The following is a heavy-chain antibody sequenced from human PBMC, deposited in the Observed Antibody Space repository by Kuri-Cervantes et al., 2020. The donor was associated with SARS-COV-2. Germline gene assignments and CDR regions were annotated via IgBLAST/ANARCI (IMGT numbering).Heavy chain of an antibody. J-gene: IGHJ4*02. CDR1: GFTFSSYA. V-gene: IGHV3-23*01. CDR2: ISGSGGST. Sequence: GESLKISFAASGFTFSSYAMSWVRQAPGKGLEWVSAISGSGGSTYYADSVKGRFTISRDNSKDTLYLQMNSLRAEDTAVYYCAKDPKLWPQAYFDYWGQGTLVTVSS. CDR3: AKDPKLWPQAYFDY. D-gene: IGHD5-18*01.